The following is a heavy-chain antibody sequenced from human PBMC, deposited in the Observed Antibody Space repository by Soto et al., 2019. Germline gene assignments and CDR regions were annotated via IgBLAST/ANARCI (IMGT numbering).Heavy chain of an antibody. Sequence: EVQLLESGGGLVQPGGSLRLSCAASGFTFSSYAMSWVRQAPGKGLEWVSAISGSGASTYYADSVKGRFTISRDNSENTLYVQMNSLRAEDTALYYCAKDARSNWSTGHYNDAFDIWGQGTMVTVSS. CDR2: ISGSGAST. D-gene: IGHD1-1*01. CDR1: GFTFSSYA. J-gene: IGHJ3*02. CDR3: AKDARSNWSTGHYNDAFDI. V-gene: IGHV3-23*01.